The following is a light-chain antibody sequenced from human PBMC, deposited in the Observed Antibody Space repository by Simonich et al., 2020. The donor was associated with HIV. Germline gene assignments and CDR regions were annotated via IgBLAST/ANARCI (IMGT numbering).Light chain of an antibody. J-gene: IGKJ3*01. Sequence: EIVLTPSPGTLSLSPGERATLSCRARQRVSSSYLAWYQQKPGLAPRLLIYDASSRATGIPDRFSGSGAGTDFTLTISRLEPEDFAVYYCQQYGSSPFTFGPGTKVDIK. CDR3: QQYGSSPFT. CDR2: DAS. V-gene: IGKV3D-20*01. CDR1: QRVSSSY.